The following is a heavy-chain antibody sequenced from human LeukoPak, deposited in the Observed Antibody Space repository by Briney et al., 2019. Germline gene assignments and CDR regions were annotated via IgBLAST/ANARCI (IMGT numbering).Heavy chain of an antibody. CDR3: AKDFQTQYCSSTSCQGKRWPYYYYYGMDV. D-gene: IGHD2-2*01. J-gene: IGHJ6*02. CDR2: ISYDGINQ. CDR1: GFTFSNYA. V-gene: IGHV3-30*01. Sequence: PGGSLRLSCAASGFTFSNYAIHWVRQAPGKGLEWVAFISYDGINQYYGDSVKGRFSISRDNSKNTLSLQMNSLRAEDTAVYYCAKDFQTQYCSSTSCQGKRWPYYYYYGMDVWGQGTTVTVSS.